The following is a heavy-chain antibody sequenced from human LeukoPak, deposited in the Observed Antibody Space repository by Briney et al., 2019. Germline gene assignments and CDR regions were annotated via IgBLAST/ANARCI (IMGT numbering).Heavy chain of an antibody. CDR3: ARGIDYDILTGYYFPNYFDY. Sequence: SETLSLTCTVAGYSITSGYYWGWIRQPPGKGLEWIGTIYYSGSTYYNPSLKSRVTLSVDPPKNQFSQKLSSVTAAGTAVYYCARGIDYDILTGYYFPNYFDYWGQGTLVTVSS. CDR2: IYYSGST. J-gene: IGHJ4*02. D-gene: IGHD3-9*01. CDR1: GYSITSGYY. V-gene: IGHV4-38-2*02.